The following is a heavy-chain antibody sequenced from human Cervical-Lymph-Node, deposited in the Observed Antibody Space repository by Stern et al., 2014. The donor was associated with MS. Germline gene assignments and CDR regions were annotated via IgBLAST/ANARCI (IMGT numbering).Heavy chain of an antibody. CDR2: IYHSGAS. Sequence: QVQLQESGPGLVKPSGTLSLTCAVSGGSVSSTNWWSWVRQSPGKGLEWIGNIYHSGASKYRPSLRSRVSISLDKSKHHLSLPLTSVTAADTAVYYCARERQQYCNSEGCSYWYFDLWGRGTLVTVSS. CDR3: ARERQQYCNSEGCSYWYFDL. CDR1: GGSVSSTNW. J-gene: IGHJ2*01. D-gene: IGHD2/OR15-2a*01. V-gene: IGHV4-4*02.